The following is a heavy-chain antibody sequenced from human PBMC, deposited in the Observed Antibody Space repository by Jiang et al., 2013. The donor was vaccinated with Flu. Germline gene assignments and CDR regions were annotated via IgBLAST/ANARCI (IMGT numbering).Heavy chain of an antibody. CDR3: ARIGGVTIFGVVNKPFDS. CDR2: ISAYSSNT. J-gene: IGHJ4*02. CDR1: GYTFTNYG. Sequence: SGAEVKKPGASVKVSCKASGYTFTNYGIAWVRQAPGQGLEWMGWISAYSSNTNYAQKFQGRVTMTTDTSTTTAYMELRSLRSDDTAVYYCARIGGVTIFGVVNKPFDSWGQGTLVTVSS. D-gene: IGHD3-3*01. V-gene: IGHV1-18*01.